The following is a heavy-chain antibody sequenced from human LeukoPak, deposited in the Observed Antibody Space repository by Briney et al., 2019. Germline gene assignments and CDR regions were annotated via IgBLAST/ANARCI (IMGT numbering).Heavy chain of an antibody. CDR3: ATIGDGYRHRQNPFDS. Sequence: GASVKVSCKASAISFSRSAINWVRQAPGQGLEWMGRIIPIFDTPNYALSFQGRVTITADKSTSTVYMELSRLRSDDTAMYFCATIGDGYRHRQNPFDSWGQGTLVTVSS. CDR1: AISFSRSA. J-gene: IGHJ4*02. D-gene: IGHD5-24*01. CDR2: IIPIFDTP. V-gene: IGHV1-69*06.